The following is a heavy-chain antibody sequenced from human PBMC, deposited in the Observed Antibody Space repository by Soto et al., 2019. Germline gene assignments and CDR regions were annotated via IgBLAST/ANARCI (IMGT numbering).Heavy chain of an antibody. D-gene: IGHD6-6*01. CDR2: ISYDGSNK. CDR1: GFTFSSYA. CDR3: ARDRQAEYSGTSLDCMDV. Sequence: QVQLVESGGGVVQPGRSMRLSCAASGFTFSSYAMHWVRQAPGKGLEWVAVISYDGSNKYYADSVKGRFTISRDNSKNTLYLKMNSLGAEETAVYYCARDRQAEYSGTSLDCMDVWGQGATVTVSS. V-gene: IGHV3-30-3*01. J-gene: IGHJ6*02.